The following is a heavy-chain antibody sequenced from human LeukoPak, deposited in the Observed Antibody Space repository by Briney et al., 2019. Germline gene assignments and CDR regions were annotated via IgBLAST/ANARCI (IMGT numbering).Heavy chain of an antibody. J-gene: IGHJ5*02. V-gene: IGHV3-11*05. CDR1: GFTFSSYA. CDR2: IGRSSTYT. D-gene: IGHD2-2*01. CDR3: ARDVSTSFNWFDP. Sequence: GGSLRLSCAASGFTFSSYAMSWVRQAPGKGLEWVSYIGRSSTYTNYADSVKGRFTISRDNAKNSLYLQMNSLRAEDTAVYYCARDVSTSFNWFDPWGQGTLVTVSS.